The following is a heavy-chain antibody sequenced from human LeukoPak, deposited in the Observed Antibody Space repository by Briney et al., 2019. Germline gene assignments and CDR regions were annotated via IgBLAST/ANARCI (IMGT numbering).Heavy chain of an antibody. CDR3: ARLMYYDFWSHGTNFDY. CDR1: GYSFTSYW. J-gene: IGHJ4*02. Sequence: GESLKISCKGSGYSFTSYWMGWVRQMPGKGLEWMGIIYPGDSDTRYSPSFQGQVTISADKSISTAYLQWSSLKASDTAMYYCARLMYYDFWSHGTNFDYWGQGTLVTVSS. V-gene: IGHV5-51*01. D-gene: IGHD3-3*01. CDR2: IYPGDSDT.